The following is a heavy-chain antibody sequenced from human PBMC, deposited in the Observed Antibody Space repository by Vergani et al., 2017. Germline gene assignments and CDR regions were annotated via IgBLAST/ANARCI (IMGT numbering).Heavy chain of an antibody. CDR3: ARGGGQTALDL. V-gene: IGHV1-18*01. CDR1: GYTFTKFG. D-gene: IGHD5-18*01. CDR2: ISAYNANT. J-gene: IGHJ4*02. Sequence: QVQLVQSGAEVKKPGASVKVSCKASGYTFTKFGITWVRQAPGQGLQWMGWISAYNANTNFAQKLQGRVFMPTDTSTRTAYMELRSLRSDDTAVYYCARGGGQTALDLWGQGTLVTVSS.